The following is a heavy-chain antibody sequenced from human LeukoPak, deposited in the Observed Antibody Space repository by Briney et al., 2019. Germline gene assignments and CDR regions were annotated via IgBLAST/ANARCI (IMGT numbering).Heavy chain of an antibody. J-gene: IGHJ4*02. V-gene: IGHV1-69*04. CDR3: ARAVRQHLDY. CDR2: IIPILGIA. Sequence: GASVKVSCKASGGTFSSYAISWVRQAPGQGLEWMGRIIPILGIANYAQKFQGRVTITADKSTSTAYMELSSLRSDDTAVYYCARAVRQHLDYWGQGTLVTVSS. CDR1: GGTFSSYA. D-gene: IGHD6-13*01.